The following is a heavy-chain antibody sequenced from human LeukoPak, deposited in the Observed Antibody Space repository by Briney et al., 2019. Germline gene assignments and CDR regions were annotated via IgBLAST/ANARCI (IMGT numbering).Heavy chain of an antibody. Sequence: PGGSLRLSCAASGFSFSNYAMTWVRQAPGKGLEWVSAISASGGSTYYPDSVKGRFTISRDNSKNTLYLQMNSLRAEDTAVYYCAKDAWPIDYWGQGTLVTVSS. CDR3: AKDAWPIDY. V-gene: IGHV3-23*01. CDR2: ISASGGST. CDR1: GFSFSNYA. J-gene: IGHJ4*02.